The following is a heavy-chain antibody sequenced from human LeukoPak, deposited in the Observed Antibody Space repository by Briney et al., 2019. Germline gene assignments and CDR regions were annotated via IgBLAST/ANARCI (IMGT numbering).Heavy chain of an antibody. CDR1: GYTFTSYY. V-gene: IGHV1-46*01. Sequence: ASVKVSCKASGYTFTSYYMHWVRQAPGQGLEWMGIINPSGGSTSYAQKFHGRVTMTRDMSTSTVYMELSSLRSEDTAVYYCAKVGAILSGYERFDYWGQGTLVTVSS. CDR2: INPSGGST. CDR3: AKVGAILSGYERFDY. D-gene: IGHD5-12*01. J-gene: IGHJ4*02.